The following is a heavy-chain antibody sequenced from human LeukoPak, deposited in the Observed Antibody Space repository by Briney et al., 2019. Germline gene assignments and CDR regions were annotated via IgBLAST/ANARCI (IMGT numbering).Heavy chain of an antibody. V-gene: IGHV1-46*01. CDR3: ARVSVYCGGDCYAFDY. CDR2: INPSGGST. D-gene: IGHD2-21*02. CDR1: GYTFTSYY. Sequence: ASVKVSCKASGYTFTSYYMHWVRQAPGQGLEWMGIINPSGGSTSYAQKFQGRVTMTRDTSTSTVYMELSSLRSEDTAVYYCARVSVYCGGDCYAFDYWGQGTLVTVSS. J-gene: IGHJ4*02.